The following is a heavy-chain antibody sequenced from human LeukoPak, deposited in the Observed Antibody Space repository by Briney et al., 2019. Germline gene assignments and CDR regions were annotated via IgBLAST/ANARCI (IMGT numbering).Heavy chain of an antibody. J-gene: IGHJ4*02. D-gene: IGHD3-3*01. V-gene: IGHV1-69*13. CDR3: ARDNDFWSGYYSDFDY. CDR1: GGTFSSYA. Sequence: SVKVSRKASGGTFSSYAISWVRQAPGQGLEWMGGIIPIFGTANYAQKFQGRVTITADESTSTAYMELSSLRSEDTAVYYCARDNDFWSGYYSDFDYWGQGTLVTVSS. CDR2: IIPIFGTA.